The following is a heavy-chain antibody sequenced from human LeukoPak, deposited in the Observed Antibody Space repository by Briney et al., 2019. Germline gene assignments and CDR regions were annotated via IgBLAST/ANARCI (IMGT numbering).Heavy chain of an antibody. CDR2: ISWNSGSI. D-gene: IGHD3-10*01. Sequence: GGSLRLSCAASGFTFDDYAMHWVRQAPGKGLEWVSGISWNSGSIGYADSVKGRFTISRDNAKNSLYLQMNSLRAEDTALYYCAKGGGYGSGSYYSAQYNWFDPWGRGTLVTVSS. CDR1: GFTFDDYA. V-gene: IGHV3-9*01. CDR3: AKGGGYGSGSYYSAQYNWFDP. J-gene: IGHJ5*02.